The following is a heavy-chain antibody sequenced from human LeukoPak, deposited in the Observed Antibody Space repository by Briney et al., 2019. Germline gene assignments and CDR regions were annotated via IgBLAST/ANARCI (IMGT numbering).Heavy chain of an antibody. CDR2: IYYSGST. Sequence: SETLSLTCTVSGGSISSYYWSWIRQPPGKGLEWIGYIYYSGSTNYNPSLKSRVTTSVDTSKNQFSLKLSSVTAADTAVYYCARAKASSSWQRYFDYWGQGTLVTVSS. CDR3: ARAKASSSWQRYFDY. V-gene: IGHV4-59*01. J-gene: IGHJ4*02. CDR1: GGSISSYY. D-gene: IGHD6-13*01.